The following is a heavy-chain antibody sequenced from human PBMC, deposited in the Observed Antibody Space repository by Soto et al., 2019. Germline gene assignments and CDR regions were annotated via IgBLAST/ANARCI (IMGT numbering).Heavy chain of an antibody. CDR1: GDSVSRNNVA. J-gene: IGHJ5*02. Sequence: PSQTLSLTCAISGDSVSRNNVAWNWIRQSPSRGLEWLGRTFHRSTWYKDYAVSVKSRISINADTSKNLFSLQLNSVTPEDTAVYYCARSPASGGVIVNWFDPWGQGTRVTVSS. V-gene: IGHV6-1*01. CDR3: ARSPASGGVIVNWFDP. D-gene: IGHD3-16*02. CDR2: TFHRSTWYK.